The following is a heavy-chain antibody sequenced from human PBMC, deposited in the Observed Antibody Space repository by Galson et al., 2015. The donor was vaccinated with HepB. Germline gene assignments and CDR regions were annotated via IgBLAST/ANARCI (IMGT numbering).Heavy chain of an antibody. V-gene: IGHV3-33*08. CDR3: ARDFYTSNWTIDL. D-gene: IGHD1-20*01. Sequence: SLRLSCAASGFIFKQDGMHWVRQAPGKGLEWVAFIRYYERDLYYGDSVRGRFTVSRDNSRDMLYLQMDNLRPEDTAVYFCARDFYTSNWTIDLWGQGSLVIVSA. CDR2: IRYYERDL. J-gene: IGHJ5*02. CDR1: GFIFKQDG.